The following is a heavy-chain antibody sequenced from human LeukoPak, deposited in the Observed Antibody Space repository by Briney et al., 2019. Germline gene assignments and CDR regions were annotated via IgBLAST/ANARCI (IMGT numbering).Heavy chain of an antibody. V-gene: IGHV4-34*01. D-gene: IGHD3-22*01. CDR1: GGSTSGYY. J-gene: IGHJ4*02. CDR3: ALSYLDSSGSLFGF. Sequence: PSHTLSLTCGVYGGSTSGYYWNWVRQPPGKGLEWIGEVNHSGSTNYNPSLESRVTMSVDTSNKQLSLKLSSVTAADTAVYYCALSYLDSSGSLFGFWGQGTLVTVSS. CDR2: VNHSGST.